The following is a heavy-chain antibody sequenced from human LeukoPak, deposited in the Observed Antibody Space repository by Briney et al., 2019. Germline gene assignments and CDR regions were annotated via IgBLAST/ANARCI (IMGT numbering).Heavy chain of an antibody. CDR3: ARTYSRTRYFDWLSASSWFDP. Sequence: EASVKVSCKASGGTFSSYAISWVRQAPGQGLEWMGGLIPIFGTANYAQKFQGRVTITADESTSTAYMELSSLRSEDTAVYYCARTYSRTRYFDWLSASSWFDPWGQGTLVTVSS. CDR2: LIPIFGTA. V-gene: IGHV1-69*01. D-gene: IGHD3-9*01. J-gene: IGHJ5*02. CDR1: GGTFSSYA.